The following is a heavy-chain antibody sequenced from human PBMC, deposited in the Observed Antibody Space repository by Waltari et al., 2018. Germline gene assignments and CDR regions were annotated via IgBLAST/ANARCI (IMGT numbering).Heavy chain of an antibody. CDR2: IYTSGST. CDR3: ASRGLLSEEGLDY. V-gene: IGHV4-61*02. CDR1: GGSISSGSYY. D-gene: IGHD3-10*01. J-gene: IGHJ4*02. Sequence: QVQLQESGPGLVKPSQTLSLTCTVSGGSISSGSYYWSWIRQPAGKGLEWIGRIYTSGSTNYNPSLKSRVTISVDTSKNQFSLKLSSVTAADTAVYYCASRGLLSEEGLDYWGQGTLVTVSS.